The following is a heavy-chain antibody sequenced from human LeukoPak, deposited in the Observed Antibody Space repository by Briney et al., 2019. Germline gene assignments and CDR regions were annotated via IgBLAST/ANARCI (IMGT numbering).Heavy chain of an antibody. Sequence: SETLSLTCTVSGGSINSGGYYWSWIRQHPGKGLEWIGYIYYSGSTYYNPSLKSRVTISIDTSKNQFSLKLSSVTAADTAVYYCARDGGYCSGGNCFDAFDIWGQGTMVTVSS. J-gene: IGHJ3*02. D-gene: IGHD2-15*01. V-gene: IGHV4-31*03. CDR2: IYYSGST. CDR1: GGSINSGGYY. CDR3: ARDGGYCSGGNCFDAFDI.